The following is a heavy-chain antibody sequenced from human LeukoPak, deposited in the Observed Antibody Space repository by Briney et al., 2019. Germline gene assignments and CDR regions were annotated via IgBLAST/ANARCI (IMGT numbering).Heavy chain of an antibody. CDR2: ICVRSNYR. D-gene: IGHD3-22*01. CDR1: GYTFSDFS. Sequence: GGSLRLSCAASGYTFSDFSVNWVRQAPGKGLEWVSSICVRSNYRYYADSVRGRFTISRDDARDSLFLQMNSLRAEDTAVYFCVRLRRNNDRSGYYYYYDYWGQGTLVTVSS. V-gene: IGHV3-21*01. J-gene: IGHJ4*02. CDR3: VRLRRNNDRSGYYYYYDY.